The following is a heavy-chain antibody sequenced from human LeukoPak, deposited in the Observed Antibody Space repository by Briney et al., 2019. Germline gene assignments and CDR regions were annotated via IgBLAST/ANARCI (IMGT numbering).Heavy chain of an antibody. J-gene: IGHJ4*02. CDR3: ARGHLVFAY. V-gene: IGHV4-59*01. CDR2: VYYSGST. D-gene: IGHD6-6*01. CDR1: GGSISDYY. Sequence: SETLSLTCTVSGGSISDYYWRWIRHPPGKGLEWIGYVYYSGSTSYNPSLKSRVTISVDTSKNQFSLKVSSVTAADTALYYCARGHLVFAYWGQGTLVTVSS.